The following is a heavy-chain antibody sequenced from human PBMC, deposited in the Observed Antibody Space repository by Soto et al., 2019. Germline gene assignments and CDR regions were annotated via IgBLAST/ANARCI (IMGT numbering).Heavy chain of an antibody. CDR2: ISTSIDAT. CDR1: GCSSSNYA. CDR3: AKDRTVAARNFDY. V-gene: IGHV3-23*01. D-gene: IGHD6-6*01. J-gene: IGHJ4*02. Sequence: AXGSLRLSCAASGCSSSNYAMRWVRQVPGKGLEWVSSISTSIDATYYADSVKGRFTISRDDSKNTLYLQMNSLRAEDSAVYYCAKDRTVAARNFDYWGQGTQVTVSS.